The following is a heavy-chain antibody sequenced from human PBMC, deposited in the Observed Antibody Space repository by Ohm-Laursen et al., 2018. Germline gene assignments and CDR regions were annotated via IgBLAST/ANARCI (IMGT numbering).Heavy chain of an antibody. CDR3: ARVTSGGYYYYYGMDV. D-gene: IGHD3-16*01. Sequence: VSVKVSCKASGYTFTSYYMHWVRQAPGQGLEWMGIINPSGGSTSYAQKFQGRVTMTRDTSTSTVYMELSSLRSEDTAVYYCARVTSGGYYYYYGMDVWGQGTTVTVSS. CDR1: GYTFTSYY. V-gene: IGHV1-46*01. CDR2: INPSGGST. J-gene: IGHJ6*02.